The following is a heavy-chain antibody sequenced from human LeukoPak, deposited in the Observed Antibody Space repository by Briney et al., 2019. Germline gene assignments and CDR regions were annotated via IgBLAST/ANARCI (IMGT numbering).Heavy chain of an antibody. CDR3: ARLNPFDWIG. Sequence: PSETLSLTCTVSGGSISSSSYYWGWIRQPPGKGLEWIGSTYYSGSTYYNPSLKSRVTISVDTSKNQFSLKLSSVTAADTAVYYCARLNPFDWIGWGQGTLVTVSS. CDR2: TYYSGST. J-gene: IGHJ4*02. CDR1: GGSISSSSYY. D-gene: IGHD1-1*01. V-gene: IGHV4-39*01.